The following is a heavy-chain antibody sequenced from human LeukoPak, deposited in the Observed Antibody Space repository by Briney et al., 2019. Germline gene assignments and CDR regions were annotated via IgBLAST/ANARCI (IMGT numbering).Heavy chain of an antibody. J-gene: IGHJ4*02. V-gene: IGHV3-21*01. CDR2: ISSSSSYI. Sequence: GSLRLSCAASGFTFSSYAMSWVRQAPGKGLEWVSSISSSSSYIYYADSVKGRFTISRDNAKNSLYLQMNSLRAEDTAVYYCARVFIEMATIALDYWGQGTLVTVSS. D-gene: IGHD5-24*01. CDR1: GFTFSSYA. CDR3: ARVFIEMATIALDY.